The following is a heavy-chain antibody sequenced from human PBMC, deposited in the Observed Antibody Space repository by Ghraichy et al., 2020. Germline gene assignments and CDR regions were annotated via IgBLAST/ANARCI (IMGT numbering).Heavy chain of an antibody. CDR1: GGTFSSYA. CDR3: AREGGTTVTPFDY. Sequence: SVKVSCKASGGTFSSYAISWVRQAPGQGLEWMGGIIPIFGTANYAQKFQGRVTITAVKSTSTAYMGLSSLRSEDTAVYYCAREGGTTVTPFDYWGQGTLVTVSS. J-gene: IGHJ4*02. V-gene: IGHV1-69*06. CDR2: IIPIFGTA. D-gene: IGHD4-17*01.